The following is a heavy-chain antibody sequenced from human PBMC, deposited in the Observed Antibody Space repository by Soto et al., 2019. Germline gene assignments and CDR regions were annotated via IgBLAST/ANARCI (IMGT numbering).Heavy chain of an antibody. Sequence: ASVKVFCKAPGHTLSGKYMHWVRQPPGQGLEWMGWINGKRGDSIYAPKFQGRVTMTRDTSMSTFYMDMSRLRSDDTAGYYCARGGPPVSDSCARIYYEEVSTFDPWGQGTLVTVSS. V-gene: IGHV1-2*02. J-gene: IGHJ5*02. CDR2: INGKRGDS. D-gene: IGHD3-3*01. CDR3: ARGGPPVSDSCARIYYEEVSTFDP. CDR1: GHTLSGKY.